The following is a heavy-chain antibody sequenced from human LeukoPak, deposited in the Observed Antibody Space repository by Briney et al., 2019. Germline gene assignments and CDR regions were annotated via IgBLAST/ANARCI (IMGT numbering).Heavy chain of an antibody. J-gene: IGHJ5*02. CDR2: ISGSGGST. D-gene: IGHD1-1*01. CDR3: AKSNGYRVYNWFDP. V-gene: IGHV3-23*01. CDR1: GFTFSSYA. Sequence: PGGSLRLSCAASGFTFSSYAMSWVRQAPGKGLEWVSAISGSGGSTYYADPVKGRFTISRDNSNNTLYLQMNSLRADDTALYYCAKSNGYRVYNWFDPWGQGTLVTVSS.